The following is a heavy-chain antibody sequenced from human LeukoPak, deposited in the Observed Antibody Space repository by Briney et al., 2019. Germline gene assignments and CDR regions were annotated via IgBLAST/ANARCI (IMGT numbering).Heavy chain of an antibody. D-gene: IGHD3-16*01. CDR1: GFTFSSHG. CDR3: ARDRVLHYFDY. Sequence: PGGSLRLSCAASGFTFSSHGMLWVRQAPGKGLEWVAVILYDGSAKYYADSVKGRFTISRDNSKNTLYLQMTSLRADDTAVYYCARDRVLHYFDYWGQGALVTVSS. CDR2: ILYDGSAK. J-gene: IGHJ4*02. V-gene: IGHV3-33*01.